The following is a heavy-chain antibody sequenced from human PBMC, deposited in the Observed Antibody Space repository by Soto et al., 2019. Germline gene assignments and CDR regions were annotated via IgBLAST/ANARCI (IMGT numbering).Heavy chain of an antibody. CDR3: ARDRYCSGGSCRNPNDAFDI. V-gene: IGHV1-69*13. Sequence: ASVKVSRKASGGTFSSYAISWVRQAPGQGLEWMGGIIPIFGTANYAQKFQGRVTITADESTSTAYMELSSLRSEDTAVYYCARDRYCSGGSCRNPNDAFDIWGQGTLVTVSS. J-gene: IGHJ3*02. D-gene: IGHD2-15*01. CDR2: IIPIFGTA. CDR1: GGTFSSYA.